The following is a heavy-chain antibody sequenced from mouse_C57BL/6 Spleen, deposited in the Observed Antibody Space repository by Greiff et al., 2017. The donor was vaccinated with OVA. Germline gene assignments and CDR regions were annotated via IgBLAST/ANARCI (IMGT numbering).Heavy chain of an antibody. CDR3: ARRGSLDSSGQGAMDY. Sequence: QVQLQQPGAELVKPGASVKMSCKASGYTFTSYWITWVKQRPGQGLEWIGDIYPGSGSTNYNEKFKSKATLTVDTSSRTAYMPLSSLTSEDSAVYYCARRGSLDSSGQGAMDYWGQGTSVTVSS. D-gene: IGHD3-2*02. CDR2: IYPGSGST. CDR1: GYTFTSYW. V-gene: IGHV1-55*01. J-gene: IGHJ4*01.